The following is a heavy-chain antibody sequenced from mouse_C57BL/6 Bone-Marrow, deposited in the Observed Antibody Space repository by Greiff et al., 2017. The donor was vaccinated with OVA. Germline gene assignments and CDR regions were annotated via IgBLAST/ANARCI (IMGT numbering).Heavy chain of an antibody. V-gene: IGHV14-4*01. CDR3: TITTVVAHWYFEV. CDR2: IDPENGDT. D-gene: IGHD1-1*01. CDR1: GFNIKDDY. J-gene: IGHJ1*03. Sequence: VQLQQSGAELVRPGASVKLSCTASGFNIKDDYMHWVKQRPEQGLEWIGWIDPENGDTEYASKFQGKATITADTSSNTAYLQLSSLTSEDTAVYYWTITTVVAHWYFEVWGTGTTVTVSS.